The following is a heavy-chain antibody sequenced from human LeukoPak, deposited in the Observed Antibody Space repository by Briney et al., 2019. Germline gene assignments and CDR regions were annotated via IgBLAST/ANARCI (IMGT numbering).Heavy chain of an antibody. CDR1: GHTFTSYD. CDR2: MNPDSGNT. CDR3: ARRIAAAGVGIVY. D-gene: IGHD6-13*01. J-gene: IGHJ4*02. V-gene: IGHV1-8*01. Sequence: GGSVKVSCKASGHTFTSYDINWVRQASGQGLEWMGWMNPDSGNTGYAQKFQGRVTMTRNPSISTAYMELSSLTSEDTAVYYCARRIAAAGVGIVYWGQGTLVTVSS.